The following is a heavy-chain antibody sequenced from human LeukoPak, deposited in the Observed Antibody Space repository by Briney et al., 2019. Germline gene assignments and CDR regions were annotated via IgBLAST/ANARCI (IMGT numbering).Heavy chain of an antibody. CDR3: ARDSTLYYDSSGYYFTYFDY. CDR1: GGTFSSYA. CDR2: IIPIFGTA. V-gene: IGHV1-69*13. D-gene: IGHD3-22*01. J-gene: IGHJ4*02. Sequence: ASVKVSCKASGGTFSSYAISWVRQAPGQGLEWMGGIIPIFGTANYAQKFQGRVTITADESTSTAYMELSSLRSEDTAVYYCARDSTLYYDSSGYYFTYFDYWGQGTLVTVSS.